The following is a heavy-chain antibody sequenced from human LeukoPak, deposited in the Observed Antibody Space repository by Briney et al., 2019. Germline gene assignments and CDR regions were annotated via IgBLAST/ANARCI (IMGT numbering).Heavy chain of an antibody. V-gene: IGHV1-46*01. Sequence: GASVKVSCKASVYSFTTYYIHWVRQAPGQGLEWRGKINPSGGSTDYAQKFQGRVSLTRDTSTSTVYMDLSSLRSEDTAVYYCAREIAVAGTTFDYWGQGTLVTVSS. CDR3: AREIAVAGTTFDY. CDR1: VYSFTTYY. CDR2: INPSGGST. J-gene: IGHJ4*02. D-gene: IGHD6-19*01.